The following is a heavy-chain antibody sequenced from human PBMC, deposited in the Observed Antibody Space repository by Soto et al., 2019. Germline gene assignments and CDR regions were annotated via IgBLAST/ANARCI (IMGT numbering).Heavy chain of an antibody. Sequence: RASVKVSCKASGYTFTVYYMHWVRQAPGQGLEWMGWINPNSGGTNYAQKFQGWVTMTRDTSIGTAYMELSRLRSDDTAVYYCARDCGYGDYYFDYWGQGTLVTVSS. CDR3: ARDCGYGDYYFDY. V-gene: IGHV1-2*04. J-gene: IGHJ4*02. D-gene: IGHD4-17*01. CDR2: INPNSGGT. CDR1: GYTFTVYY.